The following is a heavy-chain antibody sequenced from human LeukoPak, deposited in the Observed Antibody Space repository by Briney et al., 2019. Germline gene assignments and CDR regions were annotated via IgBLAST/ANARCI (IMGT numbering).Heavy chain of an antibody. J-gene: IGHJ4*02. D-gene: IGHD3-9*01. CDR2: ISYDGSNK. Sequence: GRSLRLSGAASGFTFSSYAMHWVRQAPGKGLEWVAVISYDGSNKYYADSVKGRFTISRDNSKNTLYLQMNSLRAEDTAVYYCARGVRYFDYWGQGTLVTVSS. CDR3: ARGVRYFDY. V-gene: IGHV3-30*04. CDR1: GFTFSSYA.